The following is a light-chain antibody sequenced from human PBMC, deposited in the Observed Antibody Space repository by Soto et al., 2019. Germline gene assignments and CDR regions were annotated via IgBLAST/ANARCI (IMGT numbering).Light chain of an antibody. J-gene: IGLJ1*01. CDR2: RDN. CDR1: SSNIGSNY. Sequence: QSVLTQPPSASGTPGQRVTISCSGSSSNIGSNYVYWYQQLPGTAPKLLIYRDNQRPSGVPDRISGSKSGTSASLAISGLRSEDEADYYCATWDDSLGGVFGTANKLTVL. CDR3: ATWDDSLGGV. V-gene: IGLV1-47*01.